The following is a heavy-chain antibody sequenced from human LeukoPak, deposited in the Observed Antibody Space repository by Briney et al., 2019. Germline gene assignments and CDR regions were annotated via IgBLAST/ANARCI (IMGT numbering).Heavy chain of an antibody. J-gene: IGHJ4*02. Sequence: ASVMVSCKASGYTFTDYGISWVRQAPGQGLEWMGWISGYNGDTNYAQKLQGRVTMTTDTSTSTAYMELRSLRSDDTALYYCARTSMIVVYLPDYWGQGTLVTVSS. CDR3: ARTSMIVVYLPDY. CDR1: GYTFTDYG. V-gene: IGHV1-18*01. CDR2: ISGYNGDT. D-gene: IGHD3-22*01.